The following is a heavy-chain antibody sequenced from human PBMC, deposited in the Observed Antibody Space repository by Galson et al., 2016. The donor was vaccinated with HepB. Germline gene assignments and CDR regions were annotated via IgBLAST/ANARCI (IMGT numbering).Heavy chain of an antibody. V-gene: IGHV1-8*01. CDR2: MNPNSGNT. D-gene: IGHD4-11*01. CDR3: ARGSDYSNYVAVY. CDR1: GDTFASYD. Sequence: VQVSCKASGDTFASYDINWLRQATGQGLEWMGWMNPNSGNTGYAQKFQGRVTMTRNTSISTAYMELSSLTSEDTAVYYCARGSDYSNYVAVYWGQGTLVTASS. J-gene: IGHJ4*02.